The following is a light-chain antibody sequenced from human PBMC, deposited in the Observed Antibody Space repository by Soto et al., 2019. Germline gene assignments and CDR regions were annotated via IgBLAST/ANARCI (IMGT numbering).Light chain of an antibody. Sequence: QSVLTQPPSVSGAPGPRVTISCTGSSSNIGAGYDVHWYQQLPGTAPKLLIYGNSNRPSGVPDRFSGSKSGTSASLAITGLQAEDEAEYYCQSYDSSLSGNYVFGNGTKLTVL. CDR3: QSYDSSLSGNYV. J-gene: IGLJ1*01. V-gene: IGLV1-40*01. CDR1: SSNIGAGYD. CDR2: GNS.